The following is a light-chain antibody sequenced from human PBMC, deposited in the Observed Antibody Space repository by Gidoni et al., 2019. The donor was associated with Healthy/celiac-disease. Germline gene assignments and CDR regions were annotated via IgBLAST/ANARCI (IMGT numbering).Light chain of an antibody. Sequence: EIVLTQSPGTLSLSPGERATLSCRASQSFSSSYLAWYQQKPGQAPRLLIYGASSRATGIPDRFSGSGSGTDFTLTISRLEPEDFAVYYCQQYGSSPGVFTFGPGTKVDIK. V-gene: IGKV3-20*01. CDR2: GAS. J-gene: IGKJ3*01. CDR3: QQYGSSPGVFT. CDR1: QSFSSSY.